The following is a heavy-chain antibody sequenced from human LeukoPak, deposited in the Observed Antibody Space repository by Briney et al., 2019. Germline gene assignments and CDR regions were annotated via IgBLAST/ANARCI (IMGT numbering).Heavy chain of an antibody. D-gene: IGHD1-20*01. Sequence: GGSLRLSCAASGFTFHDYAMHWVRQAPGKGLEWVSLISWDGGSTYYADSVKGRFTISRDNSKNTLYLQMNSLRAEDTAVYYCAKDPSYNWNYLTYWGQGTLVTVSS. CDR1: GFTFHDYA. J-gene: IGHJ4*02. CDR2: ISWDGGST. V-gene: IGHV3-43D*03. CDR3: AKDPSYNWNYLTY.